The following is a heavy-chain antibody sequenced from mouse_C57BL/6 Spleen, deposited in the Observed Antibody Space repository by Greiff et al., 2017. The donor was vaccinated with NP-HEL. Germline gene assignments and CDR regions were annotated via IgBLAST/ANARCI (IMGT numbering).Heavy chain of an antibody. CDR3: ARGDRGFAY. Sequence: EVKVVESGGGLVKPGGSLKLSCAASGFTFSSYAMSWVRQTPEKRLEWVATISDGGSYTYYPDNVKGRFTISRDNAKNNLYLQMSHLRSEDTAMYYCARGDRGFAYWGQGTLVTVSA. CDR1: GFTFSSYA. D-gene: IGHD2-13*01. J-gene: IGHJ3*01. V-gene: IGHV5-4*03. CDR2: ISDGGSYT.